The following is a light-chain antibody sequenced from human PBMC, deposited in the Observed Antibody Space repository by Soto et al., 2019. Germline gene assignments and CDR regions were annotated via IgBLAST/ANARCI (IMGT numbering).Light chain of an antibody. CDR1: QTVTTFY. CDR3: QQYGSSCCLT. CDR2: GAS. J-gene: IGKJ4*01. V-gene: IGKV3-20*01. Sequence: DIVLTQSPGTLSLSPGQRATLSCRASQTVTTFYLAWYQQKPGQAPRLLIYGASSRATGIPDRFSGSGSGTDFTLTISRLEPEDCAVYYCQQYGSSCCLTFGGGTKVEL.